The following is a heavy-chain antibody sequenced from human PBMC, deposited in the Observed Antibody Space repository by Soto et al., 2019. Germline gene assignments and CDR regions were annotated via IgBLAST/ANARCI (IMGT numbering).Heavy chain of an antibody. CDR1: GFSFSSYG. CDR2: ISYDGSNK. CDR3: ARGQLWPQY. Sequence: PGGSLRLSCAASGFSFSSYGMHWVRQAPGKGLEWVAVISYDGSNKYYADSVKGRFTISRDNSKNTLYLQMNSLRAEDTAVYYCARGQLWPQYWGQGTLVTVSS. D-gene: IGHD5-18*01. V-gene: IGHV3-30*03. J-gene: IGHJ4*02.